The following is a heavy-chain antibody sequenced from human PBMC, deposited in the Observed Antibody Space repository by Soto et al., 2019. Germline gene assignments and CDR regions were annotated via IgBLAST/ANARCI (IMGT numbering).Heavy chain of an antibody. J-gene: IGHJ6*02. CDR2: ISSSSVSI. V-gene: IGHV3-21*02. CDR3: ARNESTNIYGMDV. Sequence: EVQLVESGGGLVKPGGSLRLSCAASGFTFSSYSMNWVRQAPGKGLEWVSSISSSSVSINYADSVKGRFSISRDNAQNAAHLQMNSLRAEDTAVYYCARNESTNIYGMDVWGQGTTVTVSS. CDR1: GFTFSSYS.